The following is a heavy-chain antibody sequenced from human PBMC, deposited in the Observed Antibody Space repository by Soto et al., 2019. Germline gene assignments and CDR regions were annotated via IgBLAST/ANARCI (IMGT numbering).Heavy chain of an antibody. J-gene: IGHJ3*02. CDR1: GGSISSYY. Sequence: SETLSLTCTVSGGSISSYYWSWIRQPPGKGLEWIGYIYYSGSTNYNPSLKSRVTISVDTSKNQFSLKLSSVTAADTAVYYCEREVPTTDDAFDIWGQGTMVTVS. CDR3: EREVPTTDDAFDI. D-gene: IGHD3-10*01. CDR2: IYYSGST. V-gene: IGHV4-59*01.